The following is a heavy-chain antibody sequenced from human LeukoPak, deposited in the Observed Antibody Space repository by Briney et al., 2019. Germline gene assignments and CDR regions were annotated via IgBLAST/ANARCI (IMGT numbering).Heavy chain of an antibody. V-gene: IGHV2-70*11. CDR3: ARIDILTGYSLDY. CDR2: IDWDDDK. CDR1: GFSLSTSGMC. D-gene: IGHD3-9*01. J-gene: IGHJ4*02. Sequence: SGPALVKPTQTLTLTCTFSGFSLSTSGMCVSWIRQPPGKALEWLARIDWDDDKYYSTFLKTRLTISKDTSKNQVVLTMTNMDPVDTATYYCARIDILTGYSLDYWGQGTLVTVSS.